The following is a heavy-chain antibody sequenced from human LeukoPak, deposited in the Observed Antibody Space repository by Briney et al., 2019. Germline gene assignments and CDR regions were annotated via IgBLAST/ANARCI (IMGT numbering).Heavy chain of an antibody. CDR3: AKDRVYDSSGYNWFDP. CDR1: GFTFSSYA. Sequence: GGSLRLSCAASGFTFSSYAMSWVRQAPGKGLEWVSAISGSGGSTYYAGSVKGRFTISRDNSKNTLYLQMNSLRAEDTAVYYCAKDRVYDSSGYNWFDPWGQGTLVTVSS. J-gene: IGHJ5*02. V-gene: IGHV3-23*01. D-gene: IGHD3-22*01. CDR2: ISGSGGST.